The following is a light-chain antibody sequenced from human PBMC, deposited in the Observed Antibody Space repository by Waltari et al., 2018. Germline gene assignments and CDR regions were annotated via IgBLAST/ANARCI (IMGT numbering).Light chain of an antibody. Sequence: EIVLTQSPATLSLSPGARATLSCRASQSVSSYLAWYQQKTGQAPRLLIYDASNKATAIPARVSGSGSGTDLTRTISSLEPEDFAVYYGQQRSNWPLTFGGGTKVEIK. J-gene: IGKJ4*01. CDR3: QQRSNWPLT. CDR1: QSVSSY. V-gene: IGKV3-11*01. CDR2: DAS.